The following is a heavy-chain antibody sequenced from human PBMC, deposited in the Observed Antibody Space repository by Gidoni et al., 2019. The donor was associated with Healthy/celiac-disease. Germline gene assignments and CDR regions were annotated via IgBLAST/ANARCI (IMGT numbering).Heavy chain of an antibody. Sequence: QVQLVQSGAEVKKPGASVKGSCKASGYTFTGYYMHWVRQAPGQGLEWLGWIIPNSGGTNYAQNFQGRVPMTRDTSISTAYMELSRLRSDDTAVYYCATYYDYVWGTYGMDVWGQGTTVTVSS. V-gene: IGHV1-2*02. CDR1: GYTFTGYY. CDR2: IIPNSGGT. J-gene: IGHJ6*02. CDR3: ATYYDYVWGTYGMDV. D-gene: IGHD3-16*01.